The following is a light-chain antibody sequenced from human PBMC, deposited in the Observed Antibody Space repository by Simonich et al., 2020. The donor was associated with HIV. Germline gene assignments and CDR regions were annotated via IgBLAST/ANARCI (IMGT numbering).Light chain of an antibody. J-gene: IGKJ2*01. CDR1: QSISSY. CDR2: AAS. Sequence: DIQMNQSPSSLSASVGDRVTITCRASQSISSYLNWYQQKPGKAPKFLIYAASSLQSGVPSRFSGSGSGTDFTLTISSLQPEDFATYYCQQSYSTPYTFGQGTKLEIK. V-gene: IGKV1-39*01. CDR3: QQSYSTPYT.